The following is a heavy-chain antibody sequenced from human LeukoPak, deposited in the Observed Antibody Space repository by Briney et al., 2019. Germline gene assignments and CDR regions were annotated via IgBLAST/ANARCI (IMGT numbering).Heavy chain of an antibody. CDR2: ICYSGST. J-gene: IGHJ4*02. CDR3: ARDREDDYKSLYYFDY. V-gene: IGHV4-31*03. Sequence: SETLSLTCTVSGGSISSGGYYWSWIRQHPGKGLEWIGYICYSGSTYYNPSLKSRVTISVDTSKNQFSLKLSSVTAADTAVYYCARDREDDYKSLYYFDYWGQGTLVTVSS. D-gene: IGHD5-24*01. CDR1: GGSISSGGYY.